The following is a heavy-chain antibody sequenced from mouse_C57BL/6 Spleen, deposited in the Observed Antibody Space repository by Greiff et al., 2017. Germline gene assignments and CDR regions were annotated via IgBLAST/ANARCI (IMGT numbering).Heavy chain of an antibody. D-gene: IGHD1-1*01. CDR2: IYPGSGST. V-gene: IGHV1-55*01. CDR1: GYTFTSYW. J-gene: IGHJ2*01. CDR3: ARSPTVGYGSRYGY. Sequence: QVQLQQPGAELVKPGASVKMSCKASGYTFTSYWITWVKQRPGQGLEWIGDIYPGSGSTHYNEKFNSKATLTVDPSSSTAYMQLSSLTSEDSAVYYGARSPTVGYGSRYGYWGQGTTLTVSS.